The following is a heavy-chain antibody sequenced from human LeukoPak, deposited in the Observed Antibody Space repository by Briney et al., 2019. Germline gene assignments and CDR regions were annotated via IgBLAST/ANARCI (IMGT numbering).Heavy chain of an antibody. J-gene: IGHJ4*02. Sequence: SGRALGKPTETFALTCTCSGFSFSTRGMGVGWIRQSPVKALGWFALIDWDDNKYYTTSLKTRLTISNDTSKNQVVLTMTNMDPVDTATYYCALQYCSSTSCDDYWGQGTLVTVSS. CDR2: IDWDDNK. D-gene: IGHD2-2*01. CDR1: GFSFSTRGMG. V-gene: IGHV2-70*01. CDR3: ALQYCSSTSCDDY.